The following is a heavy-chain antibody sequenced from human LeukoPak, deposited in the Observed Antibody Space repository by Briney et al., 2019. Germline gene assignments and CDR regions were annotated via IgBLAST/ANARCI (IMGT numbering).Heavy chain of an antibody. Sequence: GGSLRLSCAASGFTFGSYAMSWVRQAPGKGLEWVSAISGSGMSTYYGDSVKGRFNVSRDDSKNTLYLQMNSLRAEDTAIYYCARDPCYGCPSDYWGQGTLVTVSS. V-gene: IGHV3-23*01. CDR2: ISGSGMST. CDR1: GFTFGSYA. D-gene: IGHD2-2*01. CDR3: ARDPCYGCPSDY. J-gene: IGHJ4*02.